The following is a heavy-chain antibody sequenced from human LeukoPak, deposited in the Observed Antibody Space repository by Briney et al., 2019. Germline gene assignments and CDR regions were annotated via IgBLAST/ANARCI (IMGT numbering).Heavy chain of an antibody. Sequence: PGGSLRLSCAASEFSVGSNYMTWVRQAPGKGLEWVSLIYSGGSTYYADSVKGRFTISRDNSQNTLYLQMNSLRPEDTAVYYCAKVSAYYYASGFDSWGQGTLVTVSS. CDR3: AKVSAYYYASGFDS. D-gene: IGHD3-10*01. CDR2: IYSGGST. CDR1: EFSVGSNY. V-gene: IGHV3-66*02. J-gene: IGHJ4*02.